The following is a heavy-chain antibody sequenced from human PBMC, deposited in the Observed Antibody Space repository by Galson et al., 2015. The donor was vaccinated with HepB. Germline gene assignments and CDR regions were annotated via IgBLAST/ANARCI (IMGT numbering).Heavy chain of an antibody. D-gene: IGHD2-15*01. CDR2: IIPIFGTA. J-gene: IGHJ6*02. CDR3: ARDDKYCSGGSCYSNYYYGMDV. V-gene: IGHV1-69*13. Sequence: VKVSCKASGGTFSSYAISWVRQAPGQGLEWMGGIIPIFGTANYAQKFQGRVTITAEESTSTAYMELSSLRSEDTAVYYCARDDKYCSGGSCYSNYYYGMDVWFQGTTFTVSS. CDR1: GGTFSSYA.